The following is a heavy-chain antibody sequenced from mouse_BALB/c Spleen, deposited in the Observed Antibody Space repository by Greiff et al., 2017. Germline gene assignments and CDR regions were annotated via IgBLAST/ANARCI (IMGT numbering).Heavy chain of an antibody. CDR2: ISSGGST. V-gene: IGHV5-6-5*01. CDR1: GFTFSSYA. CDR3: ARGSGGFAY. J-gene: IGHJ3*01. Sequence: EVQGVESGGGLVKPGGSLKLSCAASGFTFSSYAMSWVRQTPEKRLEWVASISSGGSTYYPDSVKGRFTISSDNARNILYLQMSSLRAEDTAMYYCARGSGGFAYWGQGTLVTVSA.